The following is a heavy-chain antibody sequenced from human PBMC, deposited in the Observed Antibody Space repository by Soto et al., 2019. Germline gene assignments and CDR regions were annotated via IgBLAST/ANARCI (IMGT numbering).Heavy chain of an antibody. Sequence: SETLSLTCTVSGDSSISGPYYWSWIHQLPGKGLEYIGYIYYTGSAYHNPSLKSRLNISIDTTKDQFSLMLTSVTAAGTGVYFCARGLSPAFRGILYFDSWGQGTLVTVSS. CDR2: IYYTGSA. D-gene: IGHD3-16*01. V-gene: IGHV4-30-4*01. CDR3: ARGLSPAFRGILYFDS. J-gene: IGHJ4*02. CDR1: GDSSISGPYY.